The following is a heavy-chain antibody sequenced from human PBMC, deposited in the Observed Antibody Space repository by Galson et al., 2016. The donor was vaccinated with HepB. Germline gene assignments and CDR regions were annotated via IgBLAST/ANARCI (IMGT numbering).Heavy chain of an antibody. CDR2: MYHTEDT. V-gene: IGHV4-39*01. J-gene: IGHJ6*03. D-gene: IGHD6-19*01. Sequence: SETLSLTCTVSGASISDTEYYWGWIRQPPGRGLEWVGSMYHTEDTYYNPSLKSRVTISVDTSKNQFSLRLDSVTAADTGLYYCATGIVVAGKYYYHYMDVWGKGTTVTVSS. CDR1: GASISDTEYY. CDR3: ATGIVVAGKYYYHYMDV.